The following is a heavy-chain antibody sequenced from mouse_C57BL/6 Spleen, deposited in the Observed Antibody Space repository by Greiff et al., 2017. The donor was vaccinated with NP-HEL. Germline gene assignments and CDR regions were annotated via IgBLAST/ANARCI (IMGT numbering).Heavy chain of an antibody. Sequence: VKLMESDAELVKPGASVKISCKVSGYTFTDHTIHWMKQRPEQGLEWIGYIYPRDGSTKYNEKFKGKATLTADKSSSTAYMQLNSLTSEDSAVYFCARSGLRHYYAMDYWGQGTSVTVSS. D-gene: IGHD3-2*02. CDR3: ARSGLRHYYAMDY. J-gene: IGHJ4*01. V-gene: IGHV1-78*01. CDR2: IYPRDGST. CDR1: GYTFTDHT.